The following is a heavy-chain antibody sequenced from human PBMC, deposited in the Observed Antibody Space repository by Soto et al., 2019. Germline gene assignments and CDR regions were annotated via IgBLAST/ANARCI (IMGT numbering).Heavy chain of an antibody. Sequence: PSETLSLTCTVSGGSIDSGDYYWSWIRQPPGKGLEWIGYVYYSGTTNYNPFLKSRVTLSLDKSKNQFSLKMNSVTAADTAVYYCARDGYYYGMDVWGQGTTVTVSS. CDR2: VYYSGTT. CDR1: GGSIDSGDYY. J-gene: IGHJ6*02. V-gene: IGHV4-61*08. CDR3: ARDGYYYGMDV.